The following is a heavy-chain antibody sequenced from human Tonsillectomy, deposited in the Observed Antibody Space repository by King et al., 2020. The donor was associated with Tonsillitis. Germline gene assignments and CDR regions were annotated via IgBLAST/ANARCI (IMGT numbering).Heavy chain of an antibody. CDR1: GYTFTSFG. V-gene: IGHV1-18*01. Sequence: QLVQSGAEVKKSGASVKVSCKASGYTFTSFGISWVRQAPGQGLEWMGWISGYNGNTNYAQKLQDRVTMTKDTSTSTAYMELRSLRSDDTAVYYCAGDHRVRSVAGGIGYWGQGTLVTVSS. D-gene: IGHD6-19*01. J-gene: IGHJ4*02. CDR3: AGDHRVRSVAGGIGY. CDR2: ISGYNGNT.